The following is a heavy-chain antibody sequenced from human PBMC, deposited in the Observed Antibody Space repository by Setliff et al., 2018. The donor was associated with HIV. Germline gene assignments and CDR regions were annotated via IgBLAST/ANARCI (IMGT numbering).Heavy chain of an antibody. Sequence: SETLSLTCAVSGYSISSGYYWGWIRQPPGKGLEWIGSIYHSGSTYNNPSLKSRVTISVDTSNNQFSLKVGSVTAADTAVYYCAREKKNYDILTGYSDYYYMDVWGKGTTVTVSS. D-gene: IGHD3-9*01. V-gene: IGHV4-38-2*02. CDR3: AREKKNYDILTGYSDYYYMDV. CDR2: IYHSGST. CDR1: GYSISSGYY. J-gene: IGHJ6*03.